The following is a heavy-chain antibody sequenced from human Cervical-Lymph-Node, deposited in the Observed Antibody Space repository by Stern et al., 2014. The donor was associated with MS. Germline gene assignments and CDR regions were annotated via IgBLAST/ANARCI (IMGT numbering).Heavy chain of an antibody. Sequence: VQLVESGGGVVQPGRSLRLSCAASGFTFSRYGMYWVRQAPGKGLEWVAVIWFDGTNKYYADSVKGRFTISRDNSKNTLYLQMNSLRVEDTAVYYCARDGYCSGGSCYSYYDYWGQGTLVTVSS. CDR1: GFTFSRYG. J-gene: IGHJ4*02. CDR2: IWFDGTNK. D-gene: IGHD2-15*01. CDR3: ARDGYCSGGSCYSYYDY. V-gene: IGHV3-33*01.